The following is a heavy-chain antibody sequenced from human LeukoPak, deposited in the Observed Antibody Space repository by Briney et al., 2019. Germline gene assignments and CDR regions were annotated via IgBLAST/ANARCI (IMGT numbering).Heavy chain of an antibody. D-gene: IGHD4/OR15-4a*01. CDR1: GFTFSSYA. Sequence: GGSLRLSCAASGFTFSSYAMSWVRQAPGKGLEWVSAISGSGVSTYYADSVKGRFTISRDNSKNTLYLQMNSLRAEDTAVYYCAKVYGAVTYGYFDYWGQGTLVTVSS. V-gene: IGHV3-23*01. CDR2: ISGSGVST. J-gene: IGHJ4*02. CDR3: AKVYGAVTYGYFDY.